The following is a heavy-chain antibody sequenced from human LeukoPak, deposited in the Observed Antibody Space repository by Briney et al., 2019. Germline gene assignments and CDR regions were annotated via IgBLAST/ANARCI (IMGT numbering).Heavy chain of an antibody. CDR2: ISDDGGKK. CDR3: ARERGDLILDY. D-gene: IGHD2-8*01. CDR1: GFTFSSYD. V-gene: IGHV3-30*03. Sequence: GRSLRLSCAASGFTFSSYDMHWVRQAPGEGLEWVAVISDDGGKKYYADSVKGRFTISRDSSKNTLDLQMNSLRAEDTAVYYCARERGDLILDYWGQGTLVTVSS. J-gene: IGHJ4*02.